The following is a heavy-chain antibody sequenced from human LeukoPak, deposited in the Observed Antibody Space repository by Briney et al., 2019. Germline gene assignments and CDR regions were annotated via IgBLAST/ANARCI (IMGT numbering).Heavy chain of an antibody. Sequence: GGSLRLSCAASGFTFSSYGMHWVRQAPGKGLEWVAFIRYDGSNKYYADSVKGRFTISRDNSKNTLYLQMNSLRAEGTAVYYCAKVKGYYDSSGPFDYWGQGTLVTVSS. D-gene: IGHD3-22*01. CDR2: IRYDGSNK. V-gene: IGHV3-30*02. J-gene: IGHJ4*02. CDR3: AKVKGYYDSSGPFDY. CDR1: GFTFSSYG.